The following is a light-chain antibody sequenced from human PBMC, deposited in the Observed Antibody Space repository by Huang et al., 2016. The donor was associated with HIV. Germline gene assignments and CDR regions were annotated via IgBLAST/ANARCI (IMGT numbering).Light chain of an antibody. CDR2: DAS. J-gene: IGKJ2*02. V-gene: IGKV3-11*01. CDR3: HQRANWPCT. Sequence: IVLTQSPATLSLSPGERATLSCRASQSVGSYLAWYQQKPGPAPRLLIYDASNRATGFPGRRSGSGFGTDFTLTISGLEPEDFAVYCCHQRANWPCTFGQGTKLEIK. CDR1: QSVGSY.